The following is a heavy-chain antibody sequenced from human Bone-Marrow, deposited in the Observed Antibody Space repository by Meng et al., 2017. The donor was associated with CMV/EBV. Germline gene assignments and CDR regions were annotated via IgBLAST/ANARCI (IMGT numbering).Heavy chain of an antibody. Sequence: ASVKVSCKASGYTFTRYDIIWVRQATGQGLEWMGRIDPNSGNTGYAQKFQGRVTMTRNTSKSTAYMELSSLRSEDTAVYYCARADRSFDFWSGYPRFGPWGQGTLVTVSS. V-gene: IGHV1-8*01. CDR2: IDPNSGNT. CDR3: ARADRSFDFWSGYPRFGP. J-gene: IGHJ5*02. D-gene: IGHD3-3*01. CDR1: GYTFTRYD.